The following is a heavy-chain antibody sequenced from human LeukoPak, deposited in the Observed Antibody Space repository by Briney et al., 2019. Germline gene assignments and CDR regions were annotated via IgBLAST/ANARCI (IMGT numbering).Heavy chain of an antibody. CDR2: IYYSGST. Sequence: SETLSLTCTVSGGSISSYYRSWIRQPPGKGLEWIGYIYYSGSTNYNPSLKSRVTISVDTSKNQFSLKLSSVTAADTAVYYCAREGDGDYVFDYWGQGTLATVSS. J-gene: IGHJ4*02. CDR1: GGSISSYY. CDR3: AREGDGDYVFDY. D-gene: IGHD4-17*01. V-gene: IGHV4-59*01.